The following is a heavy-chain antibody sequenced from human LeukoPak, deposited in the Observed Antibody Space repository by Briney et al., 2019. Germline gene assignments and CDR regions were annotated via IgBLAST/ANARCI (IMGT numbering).Heavy chain of an antibody. CDR1: GFTFSSYG. CDR2: IRYDGSNK. CDR3: AKALGDGYYYDSSGPDY. J-gene: IGHJ4*02. D-gene: IGHD3-22*01. V-gene: IGHV3-30*02. Sequence: PGGSLRLSCAASGFTFSSYGMHWVRQAPGKGLEWVAFIRYDGSNKYYADSVKGRFTISRDNSKNTLYLQMNSLRAEDTAVYYCAKALGDGYYYDSSGPDYWGQGTLVTVSS.